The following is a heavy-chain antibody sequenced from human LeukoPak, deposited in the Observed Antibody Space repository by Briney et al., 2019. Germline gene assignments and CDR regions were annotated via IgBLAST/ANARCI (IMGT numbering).Heavy chain of an antibody. Sequence: NRGESLKISCRGSGYSFTTYWIGWVRQMPGKGLEWMGIIYAGDSDTRYSPSFQGQVTISADKSFSTAYLQWSSLRASDTAMYYCARLRYSSSWDFDFWGQGTLVTVSS. CDR3: ARLRYSSSWDFDF. V-gene: IGHV5-51*01. CDR2: IYAGDSDT. CDR1: GYSFTTYW. J-gene: IGHJ4*02. D-gene: IGHD6-13*01.